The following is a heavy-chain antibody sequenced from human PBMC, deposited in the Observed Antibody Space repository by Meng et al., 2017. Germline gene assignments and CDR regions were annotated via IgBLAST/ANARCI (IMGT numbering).Heavy chain of an antibody. CDR2: IYSGGST. CDR3: ARDLCSSTSCYYYYYGMDV. V-gene: IGHV3-53*01. CDR1: GLTVSSNY. J-gene: IGHJ6*02. D-gene: IGHD2-2*01. Sequence: GESLKISCAASGLTVSSNYMSWVRQAPGKGLEWVSVIYSGGSTYYADSVKGRFTISRDNAKNSLYLQMNSLRAEDTAVYYCARDLCSSTSCYYYYYGMDVWGQGTTVTVSS.